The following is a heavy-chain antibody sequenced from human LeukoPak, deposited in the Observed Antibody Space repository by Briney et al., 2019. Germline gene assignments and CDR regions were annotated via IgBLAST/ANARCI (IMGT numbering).Heavy chain of an antibody. D-gene: IGHD3-16*01. J-gene: IGHJ4*02. V-gene: IGHV3-21*01. Sequence: PGGSLRLSCAASGFSSYSLNWVRQAPGKGLEWVSSISSGSDYIYYADSVKGRFTISRDNAKNSLYLQMNSLRAEDTAIYYCARDPWGTHAYWGQGTLVTDSS. CDR3: ARDPWGTHAY. CDR1: GFSSYS. CDR2: ISSGSDYI.